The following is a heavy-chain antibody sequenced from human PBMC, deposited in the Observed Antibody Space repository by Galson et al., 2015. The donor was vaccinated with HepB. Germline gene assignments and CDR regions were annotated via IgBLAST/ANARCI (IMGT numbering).Heavy chain of an antibody. CDR3: AREHLLSTYYYDRGSGAFDI. V-gene: IGHV3-30-3*01. Sequence: SLRLSCAASGFTFSSYAMHWVRQAPGKGLEWVAVISYDGSNKYYADSVKGRFTISRDNSKNTLYLQMNSLRAEDTAVYYCAREHLLSTYYYDRGSGAFDIWGQGTMVTVSS. CDR2: ISYDGSNK. CDR1: GFTFSSYA. J-gene: IGHJ3*02. D-gene: IGHD3-22*01.